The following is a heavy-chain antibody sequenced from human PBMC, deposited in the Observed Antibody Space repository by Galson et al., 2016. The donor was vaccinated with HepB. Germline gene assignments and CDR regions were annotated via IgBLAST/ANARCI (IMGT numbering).Heavy chain of an antibody. J-gene: IGHJ5*02. CDR2: IHSRGNT. D-gene: IGHD6-19*01. CDR3: ASVGYASGWYPPFNWLDP. CDR1: GGSISSSSYY. Sequence: SETLSLTCSVSGGSISSSSYYWGWIRQPTGKGLEWIGSIHSRGNTYFNPSLKSRVTMSVDTSKNQFSLNLSSVTAADTAVYHCASVGYASGWYPPFNWLDPWGQGILVAVSS. V-gene: IGHV4-39*07.